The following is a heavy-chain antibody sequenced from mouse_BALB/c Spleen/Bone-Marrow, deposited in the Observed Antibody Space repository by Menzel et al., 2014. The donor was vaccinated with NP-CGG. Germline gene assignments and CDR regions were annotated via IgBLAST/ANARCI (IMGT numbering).Heavy chain of an antibody. CDR3: ARDDFDY. V-gene: IGHV2-6-7*01. J-gene: IGHJ2*01. CDR1: GFSLTGYG. Sequence: QVQLMESGPGLVAPSRSLSITCTVSGFSLTGYGVNWVRQPPGKGLEWLGMIWGDGDTDYNSVLKSSLSISKDNSKSQVFLKMNSLQTDDTARYYCARDDFDYWGQGTTLTVSS. CDR2: IWGDGDT.